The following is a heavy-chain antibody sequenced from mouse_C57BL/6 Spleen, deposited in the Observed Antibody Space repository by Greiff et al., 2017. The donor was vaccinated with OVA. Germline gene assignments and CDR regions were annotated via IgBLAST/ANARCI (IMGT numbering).Heavy chain of an antibody. CDR2: IDPSDSYT. Sequence: VKLMESGPELVKPGASVKLSCKASGYTFTSYWMQWVKQRPGQGLEWIGEIDPSDSYTNYNQKFKGKATLTVDTSSSTAYMQLSSLTSEDSAVYYCARKGVYYDYDGPYFDYWGQGTTLTVSS. CDR1: GYTFTSYW. D-gene: IGHD2-4*01. J-gene: IGHJ2*01. CDR3: ARKGVYYDYDGPYFDY. V-gene: IGHV1-50*01.